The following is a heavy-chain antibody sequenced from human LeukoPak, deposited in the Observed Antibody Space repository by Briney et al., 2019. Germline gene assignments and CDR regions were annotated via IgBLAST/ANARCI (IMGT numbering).Heavy chain of an antibody. J-gene: IGHJ3*02. Sequence: GASVKVSCKASGYTFTDSYMHWVRQAPGQGLEWMGWISAYNGNTNCVQKLQGRVTMTTDTSTSTAYMELRSLTSDDTAVYYCARDPRHCTSTSCHVPDAFDIWGQGTMVTVSS. CDR2: ISAYNGNT. D-gene: IGHD2-2*01. V-gene: IGHV1-18*04. CDR1: GYTFTDSY. CDR3: ARDPRHCTSTSCHVPDAFDI.